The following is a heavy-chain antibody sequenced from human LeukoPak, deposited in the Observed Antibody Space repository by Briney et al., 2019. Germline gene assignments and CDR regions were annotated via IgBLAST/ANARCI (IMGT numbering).Heavy chain of an antibody. J-gene: IGHJ3*02. CDR1: GFTFSSYA. CDR3: ARDYDWGSQDAFDI. V-gene: IGHV3-30-3*01. Sequence: GGSLRLSCAASGFTFSSYAMHWVRQAPGKGLEWVAVISYDGSNKYYADSVKGRFTISRDNSKNTLYLQMNSLRAEDTAVYYCARDYDWGSQDAFDIWGQGIMVTVSS. CDR2: ISYDGSNK. D-gene: IGHD7-27*01.